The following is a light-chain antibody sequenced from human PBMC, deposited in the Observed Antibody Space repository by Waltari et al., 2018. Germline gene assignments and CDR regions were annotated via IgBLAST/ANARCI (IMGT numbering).Light chain of an antibody. CDR3: QQLNSYQWT. CDR2: AAS. J-gene: IGKJ1*01. Sequence: GDRVTITCRANQGISNVVAWYQQKPGKAPKLLIYAASTLQSGVPSRCSGSGSGTDFTLTISSLQPEDFATYYCQQLNSYQWTFGQGTKVEIK. V-gene: IGKV1-9*01. CDR1: QGISNV.